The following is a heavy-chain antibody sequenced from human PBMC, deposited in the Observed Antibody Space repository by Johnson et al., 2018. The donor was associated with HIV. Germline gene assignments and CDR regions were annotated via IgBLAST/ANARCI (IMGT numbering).Heavy chain of an antibody. CDR1: GFPFSTYA. CDR2: ISYDGTKK. Sequence: VQLVESGGGVVQPGRSLRLSCVASGFPFSTYAIHWVRQAPGKGLEWVAVISYDGTKKYYADSVKGRFTMSRDNSKNTIFLQTNSLRREDTAVYYCARGVVGVLANALDIWGQGTMVSVSS. J-gene: IGHJ3*02. D-gene: IGHD3-16*01. V-gene: IGHV3-30-3*01. CDR3: ARGVVGVLANALDI.